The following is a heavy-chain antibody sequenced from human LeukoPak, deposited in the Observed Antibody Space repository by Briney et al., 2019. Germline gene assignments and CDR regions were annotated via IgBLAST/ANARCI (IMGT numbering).Heavy chain of an antibody. Sequence: SETLFLICSVSGGSISSSHYYWGWIRPPPGEGLQWIGSDYYSGSTYYSPSLKSRVTISVDTSKNQFSLKLSSVTAAHTAVYYCAILPATDTYYYDRSGYYRPGVHWGQGTLVTVSS. V-gene: IGHV4-39*07. J-gene: IGHJ4*02. D-gene: IGHD3-22*01. CDR2: DYYSGST. CDR3: AILPATDTYYYDRSGYYRPGVH. CDR1: GGSISSSHYY.